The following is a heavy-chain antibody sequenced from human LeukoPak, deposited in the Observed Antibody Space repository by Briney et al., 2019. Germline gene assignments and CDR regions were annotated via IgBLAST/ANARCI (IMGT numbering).Heavy chain of an antibody. V-gene: IGHV3-53*01. J-gene: IGHJ4*02. CDR2: IYSGGTT. D-gene: IGHD3-22*01. CDR1: GFTVSSNY. Sequence: PGGSLRLSCAASGFTVSSNYMTWVRQAPGKGLEWVSVIYSGGTTYYADSVKGRVTISRDNTKNTVYLQVNSLRAEDTAVYYCGRGKSSRYYQGDDPYVDTWGQGTLVTVSS. CDR3: GRGKSSRYYQGDDPYVDT.